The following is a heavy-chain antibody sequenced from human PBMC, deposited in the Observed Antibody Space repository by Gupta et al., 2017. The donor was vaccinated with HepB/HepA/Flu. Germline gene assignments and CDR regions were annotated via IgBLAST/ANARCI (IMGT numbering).Heavy chain of an antibody. CDR3: AKCLPGAAARCGSTDY. J-gene: IGHJ4*02. CDR2: IRSSGGTT. Sequence: DVQLFAPRRGLLQPGGSLRLSCADSASPFSTYDMSCVRQSPGKGMEWVSAIRSSGGTTYYADSVKGRFTISRDNSKNTLYLQMNSLRAEDTAVYYCAKCLPGAAARCGSTDYWGQGTLVTVSS. V-gene: IGHV3-23*01. CDR1: ASPFSTYD. D-gene: IGHD6-13*01.